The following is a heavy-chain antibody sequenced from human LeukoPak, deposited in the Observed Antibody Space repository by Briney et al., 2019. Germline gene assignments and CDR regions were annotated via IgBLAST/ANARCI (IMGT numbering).Heavy chain of an antibody. CDR3: ARSQASSDFDY. D-gene: IGHD6-25*01. Sequence: SVKASCTSSGSTVSSYAISRVRQAPGQGLEWMGRIIPILGIANYAQKFQGRVTITADKSTSTAYMELSSLRSEDTAVYYCARSQASSDFDYWGQGTLVTVSS. J-gene: IGHJ4*02. CDR1: GSTVSSYA. V-gene: IGHV1-69*04. CDR2: IIPILGIA.